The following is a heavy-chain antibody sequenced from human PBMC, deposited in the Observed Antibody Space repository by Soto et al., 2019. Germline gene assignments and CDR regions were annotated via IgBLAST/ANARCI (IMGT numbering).Heavy chain of an antibody. CDR3: ARDDYGDYEYYGMDV. V-gene: IGHV1-18*01. J-gene: IGHJ6*02. Sequence: ASVKVSCKASGYTFTSYGISWVRQAPGQGLEWMGWISAYNGNTNYAQKLQGRVTMTTDTSTSTAYMELRSLRSDDTAVYYCARDDYGDYEYYGMDVWGQGTTVTVSS. CDR1: GYTFTSYG. CDR2: ISAYNGNT. D-gene: IGHD4-17*01.